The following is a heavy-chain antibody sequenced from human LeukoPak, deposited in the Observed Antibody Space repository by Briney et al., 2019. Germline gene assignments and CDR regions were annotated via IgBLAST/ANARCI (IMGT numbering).Heavy chain of an antibody. Sequence: PSETLSLTCTVSGGSISSSSYYWGWIRQPPGKGLEWIGSIYYSGSTYYNPSLKSRVTISVDTSKNQFSLKLSSVTAADTAVYYCAAIPHIVVVTALDAFDIWGQGTMVTVSS. J-gene: IGHJ3*02. CDR1: GGSISSSSYY. D-gene: IGHD2-21*02. V-gene: IGHV4-39*07. CDR2: IYYSGST. CDR3: AAIPHIVVVTALDAFDI.